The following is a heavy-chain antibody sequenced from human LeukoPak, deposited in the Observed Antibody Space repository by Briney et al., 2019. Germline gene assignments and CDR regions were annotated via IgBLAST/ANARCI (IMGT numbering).Heavy chain of an antibody. CDR1: GGSISNYY. CDR3: ARHRSYWGHFDY. D-gene: IGHD1-26*01. J-gene: IGHJ4*02. Sequence: SETLSLTCTVSGGSISNYYWSWIRQPPGKGLEWIGYIYYSGIINYNPSLKSRVTISVDTSKNQFSLKLSSVTAADTAVYYCARHRSYWGHFDYWGQGTLVTVSS. CDR2: IYYSGII. V-gene: IGHV4-59*08.